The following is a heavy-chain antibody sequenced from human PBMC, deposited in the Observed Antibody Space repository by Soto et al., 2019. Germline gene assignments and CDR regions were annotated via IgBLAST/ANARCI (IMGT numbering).Heavy chain of an antibody. D-gene: IGHD4-17*01. Sequence: SETLSLTCTVSGGSISNGGYYWSWIRQHPGKGLEWIGYIYYSGSTYYDPSLKSRVTISVDTSKNQFSLKMSSVTAADTAVYYCARRSSNYGFFDYWGQGTLVTVSS. J-gene: IGHJ4*02. CDR3: ARRSSNYGFFDY. CDR2: IYYSGST. V-gene: IGHV4-31*03. CDR1: GGSISNGGYY.